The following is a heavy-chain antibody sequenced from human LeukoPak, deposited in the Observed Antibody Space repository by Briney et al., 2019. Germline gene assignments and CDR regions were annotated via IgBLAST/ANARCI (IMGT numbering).Heavy chain of an antibody. D-gene: IGHD1-26*01. CDR2: TNPNSGDT. Sequence: ASVKVSCKASGYIFSGYYMHWVRQAPGQGLEWMGWTNPNSGDTNYAQKFQGRVTMTRDTSISTAYMELSRLRSDDTAVYYCARRDPNSGSYPGHFDYWGQGTLVTVSS. CDR1: GYIFSGYY. V-gene: IGHV1-2*02. J-gene: IGHJ4*02. CDR3: ARRDPNSGSYPGHFDY.